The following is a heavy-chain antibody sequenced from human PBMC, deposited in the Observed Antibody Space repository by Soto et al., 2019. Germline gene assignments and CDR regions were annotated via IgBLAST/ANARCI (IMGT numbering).Heavy chain of an antibody. Sequence: QITLKEAGPTLVKPTQTLTLTCSFSGFSLITSGVGVGWIREHPGKALEWLALIYWDDDTGYSTSLRNRLTITKDTSRNQVVLTMTNIDPADTGTYYCAHTMAPRILDSWGQGTLVTVSS. CDR3: AHTMAPRILDS. V-gene: IGHV2-5*02. J-gene: IGHJ4*02. CDR1: GFSLITSGVG. CDR2: IYWDDDT.